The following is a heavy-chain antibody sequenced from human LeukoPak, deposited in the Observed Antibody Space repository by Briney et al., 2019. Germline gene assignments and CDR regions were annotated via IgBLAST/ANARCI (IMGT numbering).Heavy chain of an antibody. Sequence: SETLSLTCTVSGGSISSYYWSWIRQPPGKGLEWIGYIYSTGSTNYNPSLKSRLIISLDTSKNQFSLILSSVSAADTAVYYCARRTKVGGRQQGDAFDIWGQGTMVTVSS. CDR2: IYSTGST. CDR1: GGSISSYY. J-gene: IGHJ3*02. V-gene: IGHV4-59*01. CDR3: ARRTKVGGRQQGDAFDI. D-gene: IGHD4-17*01.